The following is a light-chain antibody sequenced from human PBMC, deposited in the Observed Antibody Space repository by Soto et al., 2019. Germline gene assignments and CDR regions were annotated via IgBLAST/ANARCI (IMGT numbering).Light chain of an antibody. J-gene: IGKJ1*01. V-gene: IGKV3-15*01. CDR1: QDISHN. CDR2: GAS. CDR3: QHWWT. Sequence: EIVLTQSPGTLSLSPGERASLSCRASQDISHNLAWYQQKPGQAPRLLIYGASTRATGIPARFSGTGSGTEFTLTISSRQSEDFAVYYCQHWWTFGQGTKVDIK.